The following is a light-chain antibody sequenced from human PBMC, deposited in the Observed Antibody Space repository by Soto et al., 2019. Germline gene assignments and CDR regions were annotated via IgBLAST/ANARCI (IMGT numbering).Light chain of an antibody. Sequence: EMVIAQSPATLAVSPGERARLSCRASQNVTSRLAWYQQRPGQAPRLLIYGASGRATGIPDRFSGSGSGTDFTLTISSLEPEDFAVYYCQQGSNWPPRTFGQGTKVDIK. CDR2: GAS. J-gene: IGKJ1*01. V-gene: IGKV3-11*01. CDR1: QNVTSR. CDR3: QQGSNWPPRT.